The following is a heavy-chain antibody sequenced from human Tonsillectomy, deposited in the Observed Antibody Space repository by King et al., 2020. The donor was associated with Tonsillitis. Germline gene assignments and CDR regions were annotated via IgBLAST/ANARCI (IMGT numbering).Heavy chain of an antibody. CDR1: ELPFSTSW. CDR3: VRDSVASGSFDS. V-gene: IGHV3-74*01. CDR2: ITSVESRT. J-gene: IGHJ4*02. D-gene: IGHD3-10*01. Sequence: VQLVESGGDLVQPGGSLRLSCAASELPFSTSWMHWVRQAPGKGLVWVSNITSVESRTTYADSVKGRFTISRDNAKNTLYLQMNSLRAEDTAVYYCVRDSVASGSFDSWGQGTLVTVSS.